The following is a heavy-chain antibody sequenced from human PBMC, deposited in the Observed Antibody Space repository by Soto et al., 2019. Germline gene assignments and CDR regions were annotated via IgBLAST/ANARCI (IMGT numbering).Heavy chain of an antibody. V-gene: IGHV3-74*01. D-gene: IGHD1-26*01. CDR1: GFTISNYW. CDR3: TRVISGSSGLFDY. Sequence: GGSLRLSCVASGFTISNYWMHWVRQAPGKGLIWVSRISPDGSTTNYADSVKGRFTISRDNAKNTLYLQMDSLRAEDTALYYCTRVISGSSGLFDYWGQGTLVTVSS. J-gene: IGHJ4*02. CDR2: ISPDGSTT.